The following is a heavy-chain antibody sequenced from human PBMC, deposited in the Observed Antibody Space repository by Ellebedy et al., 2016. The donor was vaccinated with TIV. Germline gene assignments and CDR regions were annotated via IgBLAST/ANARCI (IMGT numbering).Heavy chain of an antibody. J-gene: IGHJ4*02. D-gene: IGHD2/OR15-2a*01. V-gene: IGHV3-7*03. CDR2: IKQDGSEK. CDR3: AKDRLLHRLFDY. Sequence: GESLKISXAASGFTFSNYWMTWVRQAPGKGLEWVANIKQDGSEKNYVDSVKGRFTISRDNAKISLYLQMNSLRAEDTAVYYCAKDRLLHRLFDYWGQGTLVTVSS. CDR1: GFTFSNYW.